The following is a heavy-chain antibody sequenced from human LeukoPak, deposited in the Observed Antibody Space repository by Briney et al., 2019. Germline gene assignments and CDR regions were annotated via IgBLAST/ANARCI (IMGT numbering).Heavy chain of an antibody. CDR1: GFTFSSYN. Sequence: GGSLRLSCAASGFTFSSYNMNWVRQAPGKGLEWVSSISSSSSYIYYADSVKGRFTISRDNAKNSLYLQMNSLRAEDTAVYYCASFSGILSRSFDYWGQGTLVTVSS. V-gene: IGHV3-21*01. J-gene: IGHJ4*02. D-gene: IGHD1-26*01. CDR2: ISSSSSYI. CDR3: ASFSGILSRSFDY.